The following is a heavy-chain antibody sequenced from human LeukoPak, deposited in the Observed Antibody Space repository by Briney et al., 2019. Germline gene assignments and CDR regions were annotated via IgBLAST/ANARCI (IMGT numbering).Heavy chain of an antibody. V-gene: IGHV3-23*01. J-gene: IGHJ4*02. CDR1: GFTFSSYS. Sequence: GGSLRLSCAASGFTFSSYSMSWVRQAPGKGLEWVSAISGSGGSTYYADSVKGRFTISRDNSKNTLYLQLNSLRAEDTAVYYCAKDATGGLRYFDWAHFDYWGQGTLVTVSS. D-gene: IGHD3-9*01. CDR2: ISGSGGST. CDR3: AKDATGGLRYFDWAHFDY.